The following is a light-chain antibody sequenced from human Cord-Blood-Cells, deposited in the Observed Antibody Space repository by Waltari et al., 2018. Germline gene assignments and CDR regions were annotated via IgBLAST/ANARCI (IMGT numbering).Light chain of an antibody. CDR2: EGS. V-gene: IGLV2-23*01. CDR3: CSYAGSRV. Sequence: QSALTQPASVSGSPGQSITIYCTGTSSDVGRYNLVSWYQQHPGKAPQLMIYEGSKRPSGVSNRFSGSKSGNTASLTISGLQAEDEADYYCCSYAGSRVFGGGTKLTVL. J-gene: IGLJ3*02. CDR1: SSDVGRYNL.